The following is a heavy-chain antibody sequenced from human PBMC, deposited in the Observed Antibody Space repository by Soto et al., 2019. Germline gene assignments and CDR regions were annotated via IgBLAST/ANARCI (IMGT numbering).Heavy chain of an antibody. J-gene: IGHJ5*02. D-gene: IGHD3-9*01. CDR2: ISAYNGNT. CDR3: ARATYDILTGPPWFDP. CDR1: GYTFTSYG. Sequence: GASVKVSCKASGYTFTSYGISWVRQAPGQGLEWMGWISAYNGNTNYAQKLQGRVTMTTDTSTSTAYMELRSLRSDDTAVYYCARATYDILTGPPWFDPWGQGTLVTVSS. V-gene: IGHV1-18*01.